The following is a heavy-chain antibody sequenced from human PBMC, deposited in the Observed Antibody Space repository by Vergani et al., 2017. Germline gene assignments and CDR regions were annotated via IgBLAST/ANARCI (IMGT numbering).Heavy chain of an antibody. CDR1: GFTFSDYY. CDR2: ISSSSSYT. CDR3: ARPYYDFWSGYYDAFNI. V-gene: IGHV3-11*06. J-gene: IGHJ3*02. Sequence: QVQLVESGGGLVKPGGSLRLSCAASGFTFSDYYMSWIRQAPGTGLEWVSYISSSSSYTDYADSVTGRFTISRDNDKNSLYLQMNSLRTEDTAVYYCARPYYDFWSGYYDAFNIWGQGTMVTVSS. D-gene: IGHD3-3*01.